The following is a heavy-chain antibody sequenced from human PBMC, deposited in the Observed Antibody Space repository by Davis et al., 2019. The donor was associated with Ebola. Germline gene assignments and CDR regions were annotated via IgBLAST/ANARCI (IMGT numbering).Heavy chain of an antibody. J-gene: IGHJ6*02. CDR2: INHSGST. V-gene: IGHV4-34*01. CDR3: ARGVSLYYYYGMDV. CDR1: GGSFSGYY. Sequence: SETLSLTCAVYGGSFSGYYWSWIRQPPGKGLEWIGEINHSGSTKYNPSLKSRVTISVDTSKNQFSLKLSSVTAADTAVYYCARGVSLYYYYGMDVWGQGTTVTVSS.